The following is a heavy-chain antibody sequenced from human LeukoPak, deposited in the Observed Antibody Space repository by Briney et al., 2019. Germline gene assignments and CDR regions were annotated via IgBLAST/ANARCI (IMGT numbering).Heavy chain of an antibody. CDR1: GFTFSSFD. V-gene: IGHV3-13*01. J-gene: IGHJ6*03. CDR2: IGTASDT. CDR3: ARGPPRGKYYYMDV. D-gene: IGHD1-1*01. Sequence: GGSLRLSSAASGFTFSSFDMHWVRQPTGQGLEWVSTIGTASDTYYPGSVEGRFTLSRDNAKNSLYLQMNSLTAGDTSVYYCARGPPRGKYYYMDVWGKGTTVTVSS.